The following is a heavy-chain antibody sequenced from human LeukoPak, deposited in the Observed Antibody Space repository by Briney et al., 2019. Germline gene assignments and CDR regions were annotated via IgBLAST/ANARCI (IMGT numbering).Heavy chain of an antibody. D-gene: IGHD2-2*01. V-gene: IGHV3-21*01. CDR2: ISSSSSYI. CDR1: GFTLSSYS. CDR3: AREIGSTPGGYAFDI. J-gene: IGHJ3*02. Sequence: GGSLRLSCAASGFTLSSYSMNWVRQAPGKGLEWVSSISSSSSYIYYADSVKGRFTISRDNAKNSLYLQMNSLRAEDTAVYYCAREIGSTPGGYAFDIWGQGTMVTVSS.